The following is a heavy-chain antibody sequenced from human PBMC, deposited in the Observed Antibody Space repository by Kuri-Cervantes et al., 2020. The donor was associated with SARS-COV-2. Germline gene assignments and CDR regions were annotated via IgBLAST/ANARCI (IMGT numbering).Heavy chain of an antibody. D-gene: IGHD3-3*01. J-gene: IGHJ4*02. CDR3: ARGGKHHHILRFLESVHFDS. Sequence: ASVKVSCKASGYTFTDYYINWVRQAPGQGLEWMGWINPNSGGTNYAQRYQGWVTMTRDTSTRTAYMELSRLTSGDTAVYFCARGGKHHHILRFLESVHFDSWGQGTLVTVSS. CDR1: GYTFTDYY. CDR2: INPNSGGT. V-gene: IGHV1-2*04.